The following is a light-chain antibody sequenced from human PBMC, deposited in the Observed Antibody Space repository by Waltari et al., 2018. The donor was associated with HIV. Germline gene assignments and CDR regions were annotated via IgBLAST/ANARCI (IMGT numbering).Light chain of an antibody. V-gene: IGLV1-44*01. CDR2: HNS. CDR1: RSTIGSNT. J-gene: IGLJ3*02. CDR3: AAWDDSVNGLV. Sequence: QSVLTQPPSASGTAGQRVTISCSGTRSTIGSNTVNWYQQLPGTAPKLLIYHNSQRPSGVPDRVSGSKSGTSASLAISGLQSEDEADYYCAAWDDSVNGLVFGGGTKLTV.